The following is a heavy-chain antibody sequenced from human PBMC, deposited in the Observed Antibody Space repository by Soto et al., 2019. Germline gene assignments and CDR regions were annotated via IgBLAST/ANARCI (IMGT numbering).Heavy chain of an antibody. CDR1: GGSISSSSYY. D-gene: IGHD3-10*01. Sequence: PSETLSLTCTVSGGSISSSSYYWGWIRQPPGKGLEWIAEAHHGGHIHYNPSLKSRTIISLDTSKNQFSLNLMYVTAADSAVFFCARDADFGPGDSKSWAFDIWGRGTLVTVSS. CDR3: ARDADFGPGDSKSWAFDI. J-gene: IGHJ3*02. CDR2: AHHGGHI. V-gene: IGHV4-39*07.